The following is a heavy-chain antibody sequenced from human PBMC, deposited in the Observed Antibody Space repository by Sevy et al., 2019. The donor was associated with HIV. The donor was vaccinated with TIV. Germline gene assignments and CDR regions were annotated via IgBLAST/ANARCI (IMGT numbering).Heavy chain of an antibody. CDR2: ISGSGGST. Sequence: GGSLRLSCAASGFTFSSYAMSWVRQAPGKGLEWVSAISGSGGSTYYAASVKGRFTISRVTSKNTLYLQMNSLRAEDTAVYYCAKDPRYSYGYFWGQGTLVTVSS. D-gene: IGHD5-18*01. CDR3: AKDPRYSYGYF. V-gene: IGHV3-23*01. J-gene: IGHJ4*02. CDR1: GFTFSSYA.